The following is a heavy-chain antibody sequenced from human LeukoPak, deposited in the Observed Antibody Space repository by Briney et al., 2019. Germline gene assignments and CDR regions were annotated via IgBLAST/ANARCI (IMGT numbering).Heavy chain of an antibody. Sequence: SQTLSLTCTVSGGSISSGGYYWSWIRQHPGQGLEWIGYIYYSGSTYYNPSLKSRVTISVDTSKNQFSLRLSSVTAADTAVYYCARGPIVPAAPEIWGQGTLVTVSS. D-gene: IGHD2-2*01. CDR1: GGSISSGGYY. CDR2: IYYSGST. V-gene: IGHV4-31*03. J-gene: IGHJ4*02. CDR3: ARGPIVPAAPEI.